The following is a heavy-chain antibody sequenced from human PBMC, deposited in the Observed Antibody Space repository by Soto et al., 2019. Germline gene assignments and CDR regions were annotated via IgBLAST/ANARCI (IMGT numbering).Heavy chain of an antibody. Sequence: QVQLVQSGAEVKKPGSSVKVSCKASGGTFSSYTISWVRQAPGQGLEWMGRIIPILGIANYAQKFQGRVTITADKSTSTADMELSSLRSEDTAVYYCARDLRAFDYSTHALDYWGQGTLVTVSS. J-gene: IGHJ4*02. D-gene: IGHD6-13*01. CDR1: GGTFSSYT. CDR2: IIPILGIA. CDR3: ARDLRAFDYSTHALDY. V-gene: IGHV1-69*08.